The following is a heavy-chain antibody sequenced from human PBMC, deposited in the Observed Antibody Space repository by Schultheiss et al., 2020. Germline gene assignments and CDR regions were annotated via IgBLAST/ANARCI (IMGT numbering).Heavy chain of an antibody. CDR1: GLTIRTYA. J-gene: IGHJ4*02. D-gene: IGHD6-19*01. Sequence: GGSLRLSCAVPGLTIRTYAMVWVRQAPGKGLEWVSSISSSSSYIYYAVSVKGRFTISRDNSKNTLYLQMNSLRAEDTAVYYCAREGAVAGREDFDYWGQGTLVTVSS. V-gene: IGHV3-21*01. CDR3: AREGAVAGREDFDY. CDR2: ISSSSSYI.